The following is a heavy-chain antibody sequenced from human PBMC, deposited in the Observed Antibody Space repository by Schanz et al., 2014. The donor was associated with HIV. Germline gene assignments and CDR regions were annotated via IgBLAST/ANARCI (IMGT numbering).Heavy chain of an antibody. CDR3: ERLRMRGVVRAYPGYFDY. J-gene: IGHJ4*02. D-gene: IGHD3-10*01. CDR2: ISGSGGTT. CDR1: GFPFSSSV. Sequence: EVQILESGGGLVQPGGSLRLSCVVSGFPFSSSVMSWVRQAPGKGLEWVSSISGSGGTTDYADSVKGRFTISRANSKNTISLQLNRLSVDDTAFYFCERLRMRGVVRAYPGYFDYWGQGTLLTVSP. V-gene: IGHV3-23*01.